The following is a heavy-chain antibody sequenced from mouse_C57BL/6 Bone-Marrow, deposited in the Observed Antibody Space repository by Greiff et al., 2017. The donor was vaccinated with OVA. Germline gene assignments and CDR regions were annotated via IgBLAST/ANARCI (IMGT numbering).Heavy chain of an antibody. CDR1: GYTFTDYY. D-gene: IGHD4-1*01. CDR3: ARAFSGTNYAMDY. Sequence: VQLKQSGPELVKPGASVKISCKASGYTFTDYYMNWVKQSHGKSLEWIGDINPNNGGTSYNQKFKGKATLTVDKSSSTAYMELRSLTSEDSAVYYCARAFSGTNYAMDYWGQGTSVTVSS. CDR2: INPNNGGT. J-gene: IGHJ4*01. V-gene: IGHV1-26*01.